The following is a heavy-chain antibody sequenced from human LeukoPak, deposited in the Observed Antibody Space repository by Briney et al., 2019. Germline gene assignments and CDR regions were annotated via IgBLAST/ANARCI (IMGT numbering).Heavy chain of an antibody. D-gene: IGHD3-22*01. V-gene: IGHV4-30-4*02. Sequence: SETLSLTCTVSGCSISSSNYYWSWIRQPPGKGLEWIGYIYYSGSNYYNPSLKSRVTIPVNTSKNQFSLMLSSVSAADTAVYYCASPRSGYPVLFDYWGQGTLVTVSS. CDR1: GCSISSSNYY. J-gene: IGHJ4*02. CDR2: IYYSGSN. CDR3: ASPRSGYPVLFDY.